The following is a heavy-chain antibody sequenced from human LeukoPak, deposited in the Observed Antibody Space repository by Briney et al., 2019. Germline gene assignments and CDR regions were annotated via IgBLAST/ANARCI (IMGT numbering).Heavy chain of an antibody. V-gene: IGHV3-30-3*01. Sequence: GGSLRLSCAASGFTFNISTMHWVRQAPGRGLEWVALISYQGSNKYYTYSVKGRFTISRDNSENTLYLQMNSLRAEDTAVYFCARSRVTHDSGGFHPGEHWGQGTLVTVSS. J-gene: IGHJ4*02. CDR2: ISYQGSNK. D-gene: IGHD3-22*01. CDR3: ARSRVTHDSGGFHPGEH. CDR1: GFTFNIST.